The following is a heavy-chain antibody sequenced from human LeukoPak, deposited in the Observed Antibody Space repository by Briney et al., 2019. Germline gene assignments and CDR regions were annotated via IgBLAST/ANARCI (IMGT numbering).Heavy chain of an antibody. CDR2: TYDRSRWYN. CDR3: ARDIVVVPAAHDYYYYYGMDV. J-gene: IGHJ6*04. CDR1: GDSVSSNSAA. Sequence: SQTLSLTCAISGDSVSSNSAAWNWIRRSPSRGLEWLGRTYDRSRWYNDYAVSVKSRITINPDTSKNQFSLQLNSVTPEDTAVYYCARDIVVVPAAHDYYYYYGMDVWGKGTTVTVSS. V-gene: IGHV6-1*01. D-gene: IGHD2-2*01.